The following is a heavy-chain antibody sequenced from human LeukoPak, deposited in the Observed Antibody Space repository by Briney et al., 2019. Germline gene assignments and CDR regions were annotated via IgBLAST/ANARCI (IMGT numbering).Heavy chain of an antibody. CDR1: GFPFSGNY. Sequence: GGSLRPSVAPSGFPFSGNYMHWVRQAPGKGLNWVSVIYSGGRTYYAESVKGRFTISRDNARNSLYLQMNSLRAEDTAVYYCARSEWVGITTSWFDSWGQGTLVAVSS. D-gene: IGHD3-22*01. J-gene: IGHJ5*01. V-gene: IGHV3-66*01. CDR2: IYSGGRT. CDR3: ARSEWVGITTSWFDS.